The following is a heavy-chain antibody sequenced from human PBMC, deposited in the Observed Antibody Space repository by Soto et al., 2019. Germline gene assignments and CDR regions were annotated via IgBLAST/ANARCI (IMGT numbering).Heavy chain of an antibody. V-gene: IGHV3-21*01. Sequence: GGSLRLSCAASGFTFSSYSMNWVRQAPGKGLEWVSSISSSSSYIYYADSVKGRFTISRDNAKNSLYLQMNSLRAEDTAVYYCARDMGITMVRGVNLNYWGQGTLVTVSS. CDR3: ARDMGITMVRGVNLNY. CDR1: GFTFSSYS. CDR2: ISSSSSYI. J-gene: IGHJ4*02. D-gene: IGHD3-10*01.